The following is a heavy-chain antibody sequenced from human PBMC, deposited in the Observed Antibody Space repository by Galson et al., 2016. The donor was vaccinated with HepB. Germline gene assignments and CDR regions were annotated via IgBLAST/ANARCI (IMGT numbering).Heavy chain of an antibody. CDR1: GFTFSTNS. V-gene: IGHV3-21*01. Sequence: SLRLSCAASGFTFSTNSMNWVRQAPGKGLEWVSSISSGSAYKYYADSVKGGFTISRDNAKNSLYLQMNSLRDEDTAVYFCVGDRDGQRHMVHGEYWGQGTLVTVSS. D-gene: IGHD3-10*01. CDR3: VGDRDGQRHMVHGEY. CDR2: ISSGSAYK. J-gene: IGHJ4*02.